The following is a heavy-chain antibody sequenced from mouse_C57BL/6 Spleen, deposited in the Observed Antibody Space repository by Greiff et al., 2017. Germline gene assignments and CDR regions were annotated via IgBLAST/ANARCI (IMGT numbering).Heavy chain of an antibody. CDR3: ASGITTVVEYYFDY. D-gene: IGHD1-1*01. CDR1: GYTFTSYW. V-gene: IGHV1-69*01. J-gene: IGHJ2*01. CDR2: IDPSDSYT. Sequence: QVQLQQPGAELVMPGASVKLSCKASGYTFTSYWMHWVKQRPGQGLEWIGEIDPSDSYTNYNQKFKGKSTLTVDKSSSTAYMQLSSLTSEDSAVYYCASGITTVVEYYFDYWGQGTTLTVSS.